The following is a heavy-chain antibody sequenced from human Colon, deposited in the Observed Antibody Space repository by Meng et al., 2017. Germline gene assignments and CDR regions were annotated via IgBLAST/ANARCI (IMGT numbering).Heavy chain of an antibody. Sequence: GGPLRLSCAASGFIFSNYRMSWVRQAPGKGLEWVANIKQDGSEKYYVDSVKGRFTISRDNANTSLYLQMNYLGADATAMYYCARVDSSSSEALWGQGTLVTVSS. CDR2: IKQDGSEK. CDR3: ARVDSSSSEAL. J-gene: IGHJ4*02. V-gene: IGHV3-7*01. D-gene: IGHD6-6*01. CDR1: GFIFSNYR.